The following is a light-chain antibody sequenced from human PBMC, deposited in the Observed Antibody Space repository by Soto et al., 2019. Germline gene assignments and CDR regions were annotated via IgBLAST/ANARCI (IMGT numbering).Light chain of an antibody. V-gene: IGKV3-15*01. Sequence: EIVMTQSPVTLSVSLGERAIFSCRASESISNSVAWYQERPGQPPRLLITGASTRAPGIPVRFFGSGSGTEFTLTITSVQSEDLAVYSCQQYNYWPLSFGGGTKV. CDR2: GAS. CDR3: QQYNYWPLS. J-gene: IGKJ4*01. CDR1: ESISNS.